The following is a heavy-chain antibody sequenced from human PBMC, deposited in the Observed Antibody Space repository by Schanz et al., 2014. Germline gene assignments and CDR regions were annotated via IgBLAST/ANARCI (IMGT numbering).Heavy chain of an antibody. V-gene: IGHV3-23*04. Sequence: VQLVESGGGLVKPGGSLRLSCTASGFPFSDYFMAWIRQAPGKGLEWVSAISGSGGSAYYADSVKGRFTISRDNSKSPLFLQMNSLRVEDTAVYFCVSQTGSPNYWGQGTLVTVSS. CDR2: ISGSGGSA. CDR1: GFPFSDYF. D-gene: IGHD6-13*01. CDR3: VSQTGSPNY. J-gene: IGHJ4*02.